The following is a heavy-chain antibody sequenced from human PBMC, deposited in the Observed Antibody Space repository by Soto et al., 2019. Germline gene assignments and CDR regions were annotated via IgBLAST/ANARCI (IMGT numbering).Heavy chain of an antibody. J-gene: IGHJ6*02. CDR1: EFTFSSYA. CDR3: ARDLFDYFFYYGMDF. CDR2: ISYYGSNK. Sequence: PVGSLILSCAASEFTFSSYAVHWVRQASDKGLEWVAVISYYGSNKYYAESVPGRFTISRDNSKNTLYLKMKSLRAEDKAVYYCARDLFDYFFYYGMDFWGQGTTVTVSS. V-gene: IGHV3-30-3*01.